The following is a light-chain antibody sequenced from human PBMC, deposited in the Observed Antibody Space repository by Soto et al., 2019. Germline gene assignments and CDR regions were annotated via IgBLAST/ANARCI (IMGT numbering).Light chain of an antibody. Sequence: QAVVTQPPSVSGAPGQRVTICCTGSSSNIGAGYEVHWYQQLPGTAPKLLISGNIYRPSGVPDRFSGSKSGTSVSLAITGLQAEDEADYHCQSYDSSLSGVVFGGGTKLTVL. J-gene: IGLJ2*01. CDR3: QSYDSSLSGVV. CDR1: SSNIGAGYE. V-gene: IGLV1-40*01. CDR2: GNI.